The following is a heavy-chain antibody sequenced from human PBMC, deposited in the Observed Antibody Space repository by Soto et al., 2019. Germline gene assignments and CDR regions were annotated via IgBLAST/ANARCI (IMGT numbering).Heavy chain of an antibody. J-gene: IGHJ3*02. CDR1: GGSFSGYY. Sequence: PSETLSLTCAVYGGSFSGYYWSWIRQPPGKGLEWIGEINHSGSTNYNPSLKSRVTISVDTSKNQFSLKLSSVTAADTAVYYCARVRFHFEDAFDIWGQGTMVTVSS. CDR3: ARVRFHFEDAFDI. CDR2: INHSGST. V-gene: IGHV4-34*01. D-gene: IGHD3-16*01.